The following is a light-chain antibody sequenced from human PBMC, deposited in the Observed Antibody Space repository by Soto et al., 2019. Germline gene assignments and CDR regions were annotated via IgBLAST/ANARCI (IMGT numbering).Light chain of an antibody. J-gene: IGKJ2*01. V-gene: IGKV3-15*01. CDR2: DAS. CDR3: QQYNTWPPYT. CDR1: QSVSSN. Sequence: DIVMTQSLGTLSVSPGERATLSCRASQSVSSNLAWYQQKPGQAPRLLIYDASTTATGIPARFSGSGSGTDFTLSISSLQSEDFAVYFCQQYNTWPPYTFGQGTKLEI.